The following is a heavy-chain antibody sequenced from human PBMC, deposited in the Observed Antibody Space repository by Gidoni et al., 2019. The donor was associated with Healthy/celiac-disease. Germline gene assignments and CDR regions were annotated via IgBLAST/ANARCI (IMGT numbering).Heavy chain of an antibody. J-gene: IGHJ4*02. CDR2: ISGSVGST. V-gene: IGHV3-23*01. CDR3: AKERSPMTTVTTLVY. CDR1: GFTFSSYA. Sequence: EVQLLASGGGLVQPGGSLRLSCAASGFTFSSYAMSWVRQAPGKGLGWVSAISGSVGSTYYADSVKGRFTISRDNYKNTLYLQMNSLRAEDTAVYYCAKERSPMTTVTTLVYWGQGTLVTVSS. D-gene: IGHD4-17*01.